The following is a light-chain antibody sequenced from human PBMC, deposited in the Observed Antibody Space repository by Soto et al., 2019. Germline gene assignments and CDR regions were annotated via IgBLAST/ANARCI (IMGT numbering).Light chain of an antibody. V-gene: IGLV1-40*01. CDR2: NNS. Sequence: QSVLTQPPSVSGATGQRVVVSCNGTAFNVGEGFDVHWYQQLPGTAPKLLIYNNSRRPSGVPERFSGSRSDTSASLAIDGLQAEDEAHYYCQSYDSSLSGVVFGGGTQLTVL. J-gene: IGLJ2*01. CDR3: QSYDSSLSGVV. CDR1: AFNVGEGFD.